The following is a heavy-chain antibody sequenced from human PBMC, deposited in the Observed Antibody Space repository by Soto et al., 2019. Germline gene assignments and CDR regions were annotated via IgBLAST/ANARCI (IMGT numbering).Heavy chain of an antibody. V-gene: IGHV4-61*08. CDR1: GGYISSGGYP. Sequence: PSETMSLTCTVSGGYISSGGYPRTWIRQPPGKALEWIGYVYYSGSTNYNPSLESRVTISVDTSKNQFSLKLSSVTAADTAVYYCARGGGVYYFDYWGQGTLVTVSS. D-gene: IGHD2-8*02. CDR2: VYYSGST. J-gene: IGHJ4*02. CDR3: ARGGGVYYFDY.